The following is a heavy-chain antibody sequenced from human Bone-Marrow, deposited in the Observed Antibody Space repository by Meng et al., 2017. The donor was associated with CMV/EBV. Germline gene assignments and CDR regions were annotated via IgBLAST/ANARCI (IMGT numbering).Heavy chain of an antibody. CDR1: GFTFSTYN. V-gene: IGHV3-21*01. CDR2: ISSSSTYI. J-gene: IGHJ3*02. Sequence: GGSRRPSCAGSGFTFSTYNMNWVRRAPGKGLEWVSSISSSSTYIYYADSVKGRFTISRDNAKNPLYLQMNNLRAEDTSVYYCARENWFGELSPDAFDIWGQGTMVTVSS. CDR3: ARENWFGELSPDAFDI. D-gene: IGHD3-10*01.